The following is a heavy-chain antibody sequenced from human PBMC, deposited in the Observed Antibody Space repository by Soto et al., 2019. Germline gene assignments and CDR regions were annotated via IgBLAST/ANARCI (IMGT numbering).Heavy chain of an antibody. CDR1: GFTFSSYA. CDR3: ARRGGEYSSLNYAFDI. J-gene: IGHJ3*02. Sequence: GGSLRLSCAASGFTFSSYAMHWVRQAPGKGLEWVAVISYDGSNKYYADSVKGRFTISRDNSKNTLYLQMNSLRAEDTAVYYCARRGGEYSSLNYAFDIWGQGTMVTVSS. CDR2: ISYDGSNK. V-gene: IGHV3-30-3*01. D-gene: IGHD6-6*01.